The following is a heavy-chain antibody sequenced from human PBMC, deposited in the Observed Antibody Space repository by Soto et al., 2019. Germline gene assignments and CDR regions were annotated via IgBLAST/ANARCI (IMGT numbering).Heavy chain of an antibody. CDR2: IYYSGST. V-gene: IGHV4-61*01. Sequence: ASATLSLTCTVSGGSVSSGSYYWSWIRQPPGKGLEWIGYIYYSGSTNYNPSLKSRVTISVDTSKNQFSLKLSSVTAADTAVYYCARDXGYCSGGSCGGGYGMDVWGQGTTVTVSS. CDR3: ARDXGYCSGGSCGGGYGMDV. D-gene: IGHD2-15*01. J-gene: IGHJ6*02. CDR1: GGSVSSGSYY.